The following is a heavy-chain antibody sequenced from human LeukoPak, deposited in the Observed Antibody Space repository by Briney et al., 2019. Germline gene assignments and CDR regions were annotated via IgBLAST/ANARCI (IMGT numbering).Heavy chain of an antibody. D-gene: IGHD3-22*01. V-gene: IGHV1-3*01. CDR2: INAGNGNT. CDR1: GYTFAKYA. J-gene: IGHJ4*02. Sequence: ASVKVSCKASGYTFAKYAIHWVRQAPGQRLEWMGWINAGNGNTRYSQKFQGGVTITRDTSASTAYMELSSLRSEDTAVYYCARSYYYDSSGYSFDYWGQGTLVTVSS. CDR3: ARSYYYDSSGYSFDY.